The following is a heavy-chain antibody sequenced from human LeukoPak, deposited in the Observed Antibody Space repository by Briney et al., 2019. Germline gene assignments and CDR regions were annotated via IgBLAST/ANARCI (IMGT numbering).Heavy chain of an antibody. J-gene: IGHJ6*03. D-gene: IGHD3-3*01. CDR1: GFTFPSYA. CDR3: AKMPGDSRSGYMPPFYYNYSVDV. Sequence: GGSLRLSCAASGFTFPSYAMSWVRQDPGEGLEWVPAIWGGGGSTYYEESVKGRVTISRDNSDNSLSLHIDSLSAEHTGDYYCAKMPGDSRSGYMPPFYYNYSVDVWGKGTTVTVSS. CDR2: IWGGGGST. V-gene: IGHV3-23*01.